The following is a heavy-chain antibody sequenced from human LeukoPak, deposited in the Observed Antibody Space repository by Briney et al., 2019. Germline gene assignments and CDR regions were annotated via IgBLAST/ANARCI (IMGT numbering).Heavy chain of an antibody. J-gene: IGHJ4*02. D-gene: IGHD7-27*01. CDR2: ISTNGGPT. CDR1: GFTFSSYA. Sequence: PGGSLRLSCAASGFTFSSYAMHWVRPAPGKGLEYVSTISTNGGPTYYAISVKGRFTISRDNSKNTLYLQMGSLRAEDMAVYFCARDLTGTYSFDYWGQGTLVTVSS. V-gene: IGHV3-64*01. CDR3: ARDLTGTYSFDY.